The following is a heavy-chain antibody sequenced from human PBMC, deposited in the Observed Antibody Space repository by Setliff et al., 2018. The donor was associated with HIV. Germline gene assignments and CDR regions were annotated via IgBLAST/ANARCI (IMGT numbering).Heavy chain of an antibody. CDR1: GFTFTDHQ. Sequence: LRLSCAASGFTFTDHQMDWVRQAPGQGLEWVVRARDKANGYTTESAASVNGRLTISRDDSENSLYLQMNGLKTEDTAVYYCVRVTGYGWFDPWGQGTLVTVSS. CDR3: VRVTGYGWFDP. V-gene: IGHV3-72*01. J-gene: IGHJ5*02. D-gene: IGHD2-15*01. CDR2: ARDKANGYTT.